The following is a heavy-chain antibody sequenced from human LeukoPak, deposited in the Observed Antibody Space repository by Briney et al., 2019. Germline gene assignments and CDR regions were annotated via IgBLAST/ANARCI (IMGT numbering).Heavy chain of an antibody. CDR2: ISWDGGST. Sequence: GGSLRLSCAASGFTFDDYTMHWVRQAPGKGLEWVSLISWDGGSTYYADSVKGRFTISRDNSKNSLYLQMNSLRTEDTALYYCAKGWSDYYDSSGIDYWGQGTLVTVSS. CDR3: AKGWSDYYDSSGIDY. CDR1: GFTFDDYT. J-gene: IGHJ4*02. V-gene: IGHV3-43*01. D-gene: IGHD3-22*01.